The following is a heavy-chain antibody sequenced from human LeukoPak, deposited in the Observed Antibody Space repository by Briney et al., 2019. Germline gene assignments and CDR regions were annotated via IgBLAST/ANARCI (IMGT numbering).Heavy chain of an antibody. CDR3: VREGVNPETWFDP. Sequence: PGGSLRLSCAASGFTFSSFEMHWVRQAPGKGLERVSYISDSGNTIVYADSVKGRFTISRDNAENSLYLQMNSLRAEDTAVYFCVREGVNPETWFDPWGQGTLVTVSS. D-gene: IGHD1-14*01. V-gene: IGHV3-48*03. CDR2: ISDSGNTI. CDR1: GFTFSSFE. J-gene: IGHJ5*02.